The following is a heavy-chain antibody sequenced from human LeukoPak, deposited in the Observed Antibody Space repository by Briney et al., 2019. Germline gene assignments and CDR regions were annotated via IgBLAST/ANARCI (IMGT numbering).Heavy chain of an antibody. CDR1: GLSVSGNY. V-gene: IGHV3-66*01. D-gene: IGHD4-17*01. J-gene: IGHJ4*02. Sequence: GGSLRLSCTASGLSVSGNYWHWVRQAPGKALEWVSIIYSDGKTLYTKSVKGRFTFSRDKSKNTFYLQMSSLRADDTAVYFCTYGDYPLTYWGQGTLVTVSS. CDR2: IYSDGKT. CDR3: TYGDYPLTY.